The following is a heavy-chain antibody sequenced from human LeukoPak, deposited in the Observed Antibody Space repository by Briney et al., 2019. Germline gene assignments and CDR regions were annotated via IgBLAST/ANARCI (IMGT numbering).Heavy chain of an antibody. CDR2: IIPIFGTA. V-gene: IGHV1-69*06. CDR3: ARVRYGSGSLPFDY. D-gene: IGHD3-10*01. CDR1: GGTFSSYA. Sequence: SVKVSCKASGGTFSSYAISWVRQAPGQGLEWMGGIIPIFGTANYAQKFQGRVTITADKSTSTAYMELGSLRSEDTAVYYCARVRYGSGSLPFDYWGQGTLVTVSS. J-gene: IGHJ4*02.